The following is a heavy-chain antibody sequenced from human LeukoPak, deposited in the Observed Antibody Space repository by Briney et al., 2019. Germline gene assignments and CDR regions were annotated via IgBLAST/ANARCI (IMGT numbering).Heavy chain of an antibody. J-gene: IGHJ4*02. D-gene: IGHD2-2*01. CDR1: GYTFTGYY. CDR3: ARDYCSSTSCLFDY. Sequence: ASVKVSCKASGYTFTGYYMHWVRQAPGQGLEWMGRINPNSGGTNYAQKFQGRVTMTRDTSISTAYMELSRLRSDDTAVYYCARDYCSSTSCLFDYWGQGTLVTVPP. V-gene: IGHV1-2*06. CDR2: INPNSGGT.